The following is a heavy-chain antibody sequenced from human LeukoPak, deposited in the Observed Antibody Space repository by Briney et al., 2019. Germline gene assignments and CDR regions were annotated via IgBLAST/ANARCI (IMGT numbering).Heavy chain of an antibody. CDR1: GFTFDGYA. V-gene: IGHV3-43*02. CDR2: ISGDGGST. J-gene: IGHJ4*02. D-gene: IGHD6-19*01. Sequence: GGSLRLSCAASGFTFDGYAMHWVRQAPGKGLEWVAFISGDGGSTYYPHPVKGRFTISRDNSKNSLYPQMNSVRTEDPALYYCAKEKEILQWLVRAYYFDYWGQGTLVTVSS. CDR3: AKEKEILQWLVRAYYFDY.